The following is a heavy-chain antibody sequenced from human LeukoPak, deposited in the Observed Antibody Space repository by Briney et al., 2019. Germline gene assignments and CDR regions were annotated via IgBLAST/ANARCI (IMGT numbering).Heavy chain of an antibody. J-gene: IGHJ4*02. Sequence: GESLKISCKGSGYSFTSYWIGWVRQMPGKGLEWMGIIYPGDSDTRYSPSFQGQVAISADKSISTAYLQWSSLKASDTAMYYCARLSYDMVRGVPFDYWGQGTLVTVSS. CDR1: GYSFTSYW. CDR2: IYPGDSDT. D-gene: IGHD3-10*01. CDR3: ARLSYDMVRGVPFDY. V-gene: IGHV5-51*01.